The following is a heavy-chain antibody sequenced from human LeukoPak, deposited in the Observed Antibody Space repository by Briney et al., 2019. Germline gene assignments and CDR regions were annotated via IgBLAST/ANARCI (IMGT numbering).Heavy chain of an antibody. V-gene: IGHV4-39*01. Sequence: KPSETLSLTCTVPGGSISSSAYHWGWIRQPPGKGLEWIGSIHNSGSTYYNPSLKSRVTISVRTSKNQFSLKLSSVTAADTAVYYCARGSPYYYGSGSRPFDYWGQGTLVTVSS. D-gene: IGHD3-10*01. J-gene: IGHJ4*02. CDR3: ARGSPYYYGSGSRPFDY. CDR1: GGSISSSAYH. CDR2: IHNSGST.